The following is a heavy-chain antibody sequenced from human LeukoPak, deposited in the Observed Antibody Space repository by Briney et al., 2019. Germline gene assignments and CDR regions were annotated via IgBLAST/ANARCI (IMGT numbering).Heavy chain of an antibody. CDR3: ARDLYEVTEPLVDY. V-gene: IGHV3-48*04. Sequence: LSGGSLRLSCAASGFTFSSYGMNWVRQAPGKGLEGVSYINTGSDSIYYADSVKGRFTISRDNAKNSLFLQMNSLRVEDTAVYYCARDLYEVTEPLVDYWGQGTLVTVSS. CDR1: GFTFSSYG. CDR2: INTGSDSI. D-gene: IGHD2-21*02. J-gene: IGHJ4*02.